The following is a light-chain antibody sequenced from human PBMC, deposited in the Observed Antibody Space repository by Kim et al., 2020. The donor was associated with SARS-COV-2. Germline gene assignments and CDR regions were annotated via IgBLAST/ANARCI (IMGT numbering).Light chain of an antibody. Sequence: QSALTQPPSASGTPGQRVTISCSGGSPNIGSNTVIWYQQVPGAPPRLLIYRNDQRPSGIPDRFTGSKSGTSASLAINGLQSEDEAAYYCASWDDGLGGEFGGCTKVTVL. CDR1: SPNIGSNT. CDR3: ASWDDGLGGE. CDR2: RND. V-gene: IGLV1-44*01. J-gene: IGLJ3*02.